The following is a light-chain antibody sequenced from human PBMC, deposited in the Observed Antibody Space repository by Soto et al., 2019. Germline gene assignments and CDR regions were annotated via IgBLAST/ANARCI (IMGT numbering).Light chain of an antibody. J-gene: IGKJ2*01. V-gene: IGKV1-5*03. CDR1: QSISSW. CDR3: QQYNSFSGYT. Sequence: DIQMTQSPPTLSASVGDRVTITCRASQSISSWLAWYQQKPGKAPKVLIYKASSLETGVPSRFSGSGSGTEFTLTISSLQPDDFATYYCQQYNSFSGYTFGQGTKLEIK. CDR2: KAS.